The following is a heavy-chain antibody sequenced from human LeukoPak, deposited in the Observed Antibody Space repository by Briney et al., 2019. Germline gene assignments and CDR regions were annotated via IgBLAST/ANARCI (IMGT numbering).Heavy chain of an antibody. J-gene: IGHJ4*02. Sequence: SETLSLTCTVSGGSISSYYWSWIRQPPGKGLEWIGYIYYSGSTNYNPSLKSRVTISVDTSKNQFSLKLSSVTAADTAVYYCARGWLPPYFDYWGQGTLVTVSS. CDR3: ARGWLPPYFDY. V-gene: IGHV4-59*01. D-gene: IGHD3-22*01. CDR1: GGSISSYY. CDR2: IYYSGST.